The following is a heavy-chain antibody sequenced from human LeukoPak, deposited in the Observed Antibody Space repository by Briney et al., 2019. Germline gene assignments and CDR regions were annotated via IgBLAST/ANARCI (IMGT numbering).Heavy chain of an antibody. Sequence: SETLSLTCAVYGGSFSGYYWSWIRQPPGKGLEWIGEINHSGSTNYNPSLKSRVTISVDTSKNQFSLKLSSVTAVDTAMYYCARGLDSSSSKPVDYWGQGTLVTVSS. J-gene: IGHJ4*02. CDR3: ARGLDSSSSKPVDY. D-gene: IGHD6-13*01. V-gene: IGHV4-34*01. CDR1: GGSFSGYY. CDR2: INHSGST.